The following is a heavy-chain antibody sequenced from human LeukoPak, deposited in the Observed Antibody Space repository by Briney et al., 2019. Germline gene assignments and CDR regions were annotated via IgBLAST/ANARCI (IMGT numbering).Heavy chain of an antibody. CDR1: GFTFSSYA. V-gene: IGHV3-30-3*01. D-gene: IGHD3-22*01. CDR3: ARDQDYYDSRGADFDY. CDR2: ISYDGSNK. J-gene: IGHJ4*02. Sequence: GGSLRLSCAASGFTFSSYAMHWVRQAPGKGLEWVAVISYDGSNKYYADSVKGRFTISRDNSKNTLYLQMNSLRAEDTAVYYCARDQDYYDSRGADFDYWGQGTLVTVSS.